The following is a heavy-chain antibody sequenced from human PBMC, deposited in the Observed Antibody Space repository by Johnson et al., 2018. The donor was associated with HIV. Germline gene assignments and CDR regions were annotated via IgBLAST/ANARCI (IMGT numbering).Heavy chain of an antibody. J-gene: IGHJ3*02. Sequence: QVQLVESGGGLVQPGRSLRLSCAASGFTFSSYAIHWVRQAPGKGLEWVAVISYDGSNKYYADSVKGRFTISRDYSKNTLYLQMNSLRTYDTAVYYCARETRDDAFDIWGQGTMVTVSS. D-gene: IGHD2-2*01. V-gene: IGHV3-30*04. CDR1: GFTFSSYA. CDR2: ISYDGSNK. CDR3: ARETRDDAFDI.